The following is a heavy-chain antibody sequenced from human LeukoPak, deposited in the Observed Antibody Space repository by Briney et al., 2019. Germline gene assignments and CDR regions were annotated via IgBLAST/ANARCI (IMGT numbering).Heavy chain of an antibody. Sequence: GGSLRLSCAASGFTFSSYGMHWVRQAPGKGLEWVAVIWYDGSNKYYADSVKGRFTISRDNSKNTLYLQMNSLRAEDTAVYYCARDAEDYGGNSGAFDYWGQGTLVTVSS. CDR3: ARDAEDYGGNSGAFDY. V-gene: IGHV3-33*01. CDR2: IWYDGSNK. J-gene: IGHJ4*02. D-gene: IGHD4-23*01. CDR1: GFTFSSYG.